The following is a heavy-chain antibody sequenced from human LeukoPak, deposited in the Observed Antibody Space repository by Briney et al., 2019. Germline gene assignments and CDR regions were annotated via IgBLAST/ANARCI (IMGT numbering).Heavy chain of an antibody. D-gene: IGHD3-9*01. CDR2: IYYSGST. CDR3: ARDTRGDILTGAHAFDI. Sequence: SETLSLTCSVSGGSISNHYWRWIPPPPGQGLVWFGYIYYSGSTNYKSSLKSRVTISVDTSKNQFSLKLSSVTAADTAVYYCARDTRGDILTGAHAFDIWGQGTMVTVSS. CDR1: GGSISNHY. J-gene: IGHJ3*02. V-gene: IGHV4-59*11.